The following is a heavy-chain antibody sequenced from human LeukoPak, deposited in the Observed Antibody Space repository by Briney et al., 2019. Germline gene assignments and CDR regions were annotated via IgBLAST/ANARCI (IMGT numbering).Heavy chain of an antibody. CDR2: ITPSGSVS. J-gene: IGHJ5*02. CDR1: GFTFSRHG. CDR3: ARGLDWGAFDA. D-gene: IGHD3-9*01. Sequence: GGSLRLSCAASGFTFSRHGINWVRQAPGKGLEWVSGITPSGSVSYHAESVKGRFTISRDNSKNTVSLHMNSLRAEDTALYYCARGLDWGAFDAWGQGTLVTVSS. V-gene: IGHV3-23*01.